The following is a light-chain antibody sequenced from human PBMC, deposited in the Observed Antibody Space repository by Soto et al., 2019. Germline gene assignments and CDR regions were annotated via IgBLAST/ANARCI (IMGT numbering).Light chain of an antibody. CDR3: QVWDSSSDHP. V-gene: IGLV3-21*04. CDR1: NIGSKS. J-gene: IGLJ2*01. Sequence: SYELTQPPSVSVAPGKTARITCGGNNIGSKSVHWYQQKPGQAPVLVIYYDSDRPSGIPERFSGSNSGNTATLTISRVEAGDEADSYCQVWDSSSDHPFGGGTKLTVL. CDR2: YDS.